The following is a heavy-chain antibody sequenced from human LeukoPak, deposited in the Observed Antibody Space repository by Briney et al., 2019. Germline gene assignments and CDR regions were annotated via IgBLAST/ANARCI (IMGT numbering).Heavy chain of an antibody. V-gene: IGHV3-48*01. J-gene: IGHJ4*02. CDR1: GFTFSSYS. CDR3: ARGPGSSGWYFFLDY. Sequence: SGGSLRLSCAASGFTFSSYSMNWVRQAPGKGLEWVSYISGSTSTINYADSVRGRLTISRDNAKNSLYLQMNSLRAEDTAVYYCARGPGSSGWYFFLDYWGQGTLVTVSS. D-gene: IGHD6-19*01. CDR2: ISGSTSTI.